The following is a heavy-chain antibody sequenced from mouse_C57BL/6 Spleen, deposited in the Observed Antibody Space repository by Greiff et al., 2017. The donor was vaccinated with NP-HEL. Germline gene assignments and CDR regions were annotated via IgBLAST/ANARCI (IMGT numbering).Heavy chain of an antibody. CDR1: GYTFTDYN. V-gene: IGHV1-18*01. CDR2: INPNNGGT. Sequence: EVQLVESGPELVKPGASVKIPCKASGYTFTDYNMDWVKQSHGKSLEWIGDINPNNGGTIYNQKFKGKATLTVDKSSSTAYMELRSLTSEDTAVYYCARYGYDEDGYFDYWGQGTTLTVSS. D-gene: IGHD2-2*01. CDR3: ARYGYDEDGYFDY. J-gene: IGHJ2*01.